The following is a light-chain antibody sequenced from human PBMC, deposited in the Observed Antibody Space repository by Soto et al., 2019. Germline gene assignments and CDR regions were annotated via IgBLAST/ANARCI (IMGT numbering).Light chain of an antibody. J-gene: IGKJ4*01. CDR1: QSISNY. Sequence: DLQMTPSPSSLSASVGDRVIITCRASQSISNYLNWYQQKPGKAPKLLIYAASTLQSGVPSRFSGSGSGTDFTLTISSLQPEDFATYYCQQSYSIPALTFGGGTMVEIK. CDR3: QQSYSIPALT. V-gene: IGKV1-39*01. CDR2: AAS.